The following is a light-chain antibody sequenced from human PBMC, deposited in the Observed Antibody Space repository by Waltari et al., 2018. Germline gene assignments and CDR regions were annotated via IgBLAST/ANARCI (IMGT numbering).Light chain of an antibody. Sequence: ETVMTQSPATLSVSPGERVTLSCRASQSVSTNLAWYQQKPGQAPRLLIDGASTRATGTPARFSGSGSGTEFTLTISGLQSEDFAVYYCQQYSNWPPITFGQGTRLEIK. V-gene: IGKV3-15*01. CDR3: QQYSNWPPIT. CDR2: GAS. CDR1: QSVSTN. J-gene: IGKJ5*01.